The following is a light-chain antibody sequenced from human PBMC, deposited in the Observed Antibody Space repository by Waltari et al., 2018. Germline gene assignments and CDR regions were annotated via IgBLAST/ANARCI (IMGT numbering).Light chain of an antibody. CDR3: QHYDSYSET. Sequence: DIQMTQSPSTLSASVGDRVTITCRASQSIPRWLAWYQQKPGKAPKLLIYKASILESGVPSRFSGGGSGTEFTLPLSSLQPDDFSTYYCQHYDSYSETFARGTKVEIK. V-gene: IGKV1-5*03. CDR1: QSIPRW. CDR2: KAS. J-gene: IGKJ4*02.